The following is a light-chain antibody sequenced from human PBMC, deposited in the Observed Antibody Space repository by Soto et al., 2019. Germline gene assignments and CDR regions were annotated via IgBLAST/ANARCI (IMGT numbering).Light chain of an antibody. CDR1: QTISTY. V-gene: IGKV3-20*01. Sequence: EIVLTQSPPTLSLSPGESAALSCRVSQTISTYLAWYQQKPGQAPRLLIYDASTRATGIPARFSGSGSGTDFTLTISRLEPEDFAVYYCQQYGSSGTFGQGTKVDIK. CDR2: DAS. CDR3: QQYGSSGT. J-gene: IGKJ1*01.